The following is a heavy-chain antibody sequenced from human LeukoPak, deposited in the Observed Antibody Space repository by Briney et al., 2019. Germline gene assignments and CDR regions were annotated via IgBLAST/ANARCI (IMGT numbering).Heavy chain of an antibody. V-gene: IGHV5-51*01. CDR1: GYSFPSYW. CDR2: IYPGDSDT. CDR3: ARGQWLFQH. J-gene: IGHJ1*01. D-gene: IGHD6-19*01. Sequence: GGSLKISCQGSGYSFPSYWMGWVRQMPGKGLEWMGIIYPGDSDTRYSPSFQGQVTISADKSISTAYLQWSSLNASDTAMYYCARGQWLFQHWGQGTLVTVSS.